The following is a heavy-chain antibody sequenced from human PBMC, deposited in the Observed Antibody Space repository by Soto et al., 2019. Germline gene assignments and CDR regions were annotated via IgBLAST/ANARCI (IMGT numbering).Heavy chain of an antibody. CDR2: ISYDGSHK. D-gene: IGHD3-3*01. V-gene: IGHV3-30*18. CDR3: AKDVLRFLEWLAFYGMDV. J-gene: IGHJ6*02. CDR1: GFTFSSYG. Sequence: QVQLVESGGGVVQPGRSLRLSCAASGFTFSSYGMHWVRQAPGKGLEWVAVISYDGSHKYYADSVKGRLTISRDNSKNTLYLQMNSMRAEDTAVYYCAKDVLRFLEWLAFYGMDVWGQGTTVTVSS.